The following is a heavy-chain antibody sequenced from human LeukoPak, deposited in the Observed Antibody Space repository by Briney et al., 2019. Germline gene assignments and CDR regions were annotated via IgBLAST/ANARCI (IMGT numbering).Heavy chain of an antibody. CDR2: INPNSGGT. CDR3: ARVGDSSGNPLEY. CDR1: GYTFTGYY. Sequence: GASVKVSCKASGYTFTGYYMHWVRQAPGQGLEWMGRINPNSGGTNYARKFQGRVTMTRDTSISTAYMELSRLRPDDTAVYYCARVGDSSGNPLEYWGQGTLVTVSS. D-gene: IGHD3-22*01. V-gene: IGHV1-2*06. J-gene: IGHJ4*02.